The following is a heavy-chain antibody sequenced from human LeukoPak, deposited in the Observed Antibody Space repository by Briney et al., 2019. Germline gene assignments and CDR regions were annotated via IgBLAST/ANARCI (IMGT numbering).Heavy chain of an antibody. CDR3: ARRGPGSSSWHVDY. CDR1: GFTFSSYA. D-gene: IGHD6-13*01. Sequence: PGGSLRLSCAASGFTFSSYAMSWVRQAPGKGLEWVSAISGSGGSTYYADSVKGRFTISRDNSKNTLYLQMNSMRAEDTAVYYCARRGPGSSSWHVDYWGQGTLVTVSS. V-gene: IGHV3-23*01. J-gene: IGHJ4*02. CDR2: ISGSGGST.